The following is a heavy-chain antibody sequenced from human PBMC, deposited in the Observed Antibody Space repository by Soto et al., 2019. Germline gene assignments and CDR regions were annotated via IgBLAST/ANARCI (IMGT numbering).Heavy chain of an antibody. V-gene: IGHV3-48*01. Sequence: GGSLRLSCAASGFTFSSYSMNWVRQAPGKGLEWVSYISSSSSTIYYADSVKGRFTISRDNAKNSLYLQMNSLRAEDTAVYYCARDQGGYPLYDAFDIWGQGTMVTVSS. CDR3: ARDQGGYPLYDAFDI. D-gene: IGHD5-12*01. CDR2: ISSSSSTI. CDR1: GFTFSSYS. J-gene: IGHJ3*02.